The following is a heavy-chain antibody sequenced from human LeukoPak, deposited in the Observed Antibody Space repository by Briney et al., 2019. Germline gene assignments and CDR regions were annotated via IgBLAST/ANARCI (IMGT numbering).Heavy chain of an antibody. Sequence: GGSLRPSCAASGFTFSSYAMSWVRQAPGKGLEWVSAISGSGGSTYYADSVKGRFTISRDNSKNTLYLQMNSLRAEDTAVYYCAKMKGMYGVVISYYFDYWGQGTLVTVSS. J-gene: IGHJ4*02. CDR2: ISGSGGST. V-gene: IGHV3-23*01. D-gene: IGHD3-3*01. CDR3: AKMKGMYGVVISYYFDY. CDR1: GFTFSSYA.